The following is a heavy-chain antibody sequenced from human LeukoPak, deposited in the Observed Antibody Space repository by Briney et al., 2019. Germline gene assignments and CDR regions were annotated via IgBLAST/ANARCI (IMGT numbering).Heavy chain of an antibody. J-gene: IGHJ5*02. V-gene: IGHV3-64*01. CDR3: ARETDCSGGSCYDT. D-gene: IGHD2-15*01. CDR2: ISSNGGST. CDR1: GFTFSSYG. Sequence: GGSLRLSCAASGFTFSSYGMSWVRQAPGKGLEYVSAISSNGGSTYYANSVKGRFTISRDNSKNTLYLQMGSLRAEDMAVYYCARETDCSGGSCYDTWGQGTLVTVSS.